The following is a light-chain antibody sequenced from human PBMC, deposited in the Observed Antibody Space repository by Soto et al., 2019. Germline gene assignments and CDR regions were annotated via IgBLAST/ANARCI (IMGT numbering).Light chain of an antibody. J-gene: IGKJ4*01. CDR3: QQRSGWLT. V-gene: IGKV3D-20*02. Sequence: EVVLTQFPGTLSLSPGERATLSCRASQTITGTYLAWYQQKPGQAPRLLIHGASTRATGIPDRFSGGGTGTDFNLNISRVETEDLEMYYCQQRSGWLTFGGGTKVDIK. CDR1: QTITGTY. CDR2: GAS.